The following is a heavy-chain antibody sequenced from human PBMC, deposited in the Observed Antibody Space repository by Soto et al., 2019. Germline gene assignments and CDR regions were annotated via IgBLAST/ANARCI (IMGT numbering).Heavy chain of an antibody. V-gene: IGHV4-4*02. Sequence: KPSETLSLTCAVSGGSISSSNWWSWVRQPPGKGLEWIGEIYHSGSTNYNPSLKSRVTISVDKSKNQFSLKLSSVTAADTAVYYCARIGAARFYGMDVWGQGTTVTVS. J-gene: IGHJ6*02. CDR2: IYHSGST. D-gene: IGHD6-6*01. CDR3: ARIGAARFYGMDV. CDR1: GGSISSSNW.